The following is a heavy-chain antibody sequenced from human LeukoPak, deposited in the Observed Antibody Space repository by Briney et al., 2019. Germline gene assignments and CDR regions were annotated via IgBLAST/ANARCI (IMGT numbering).Heavy chain of an antibody. CDR1: GYTFTTYY. V-gene: IGHV1-46*01. J-gene: IGHJ4*02. D-gene: IGHD3-22*01. Sequence: ASVKVSCKASGYTFTTYYMHWVRQAPGQGLEWMGILNPSSGSTSYAQRFQGRVTMTRDTSTSTFYMELRSLKSEDTAVYYCARDGEYYDSSGSYFDYWGQGTAVTVSS. CDR3: ARDGEYYDSSGSYFDY. CDR2: LNPSSGST.